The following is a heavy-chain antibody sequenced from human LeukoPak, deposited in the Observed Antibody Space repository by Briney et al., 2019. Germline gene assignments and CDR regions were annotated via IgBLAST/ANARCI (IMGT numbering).Heavy chain of an antibody. J-gene: IGHJ4*02. CDR3: ARDSGMGYDILTGYYNVEGSALDY. CDR1: GYTFTSYG. D-gene: IGHD3-9*01. V-gene: IGHV1-18*01. CDR2: ISAYNGKT. Sequence: ASVKVSCKASGYTFTSYGISWVRQARGQGLEWMGWISAYNGKTNYAQKLQGRVTMTTHTSTSTAYMELRSLRSDDTAVYYCARDSGMGYDILTGYYNVEGSALDYWGQGTLVTVSS.